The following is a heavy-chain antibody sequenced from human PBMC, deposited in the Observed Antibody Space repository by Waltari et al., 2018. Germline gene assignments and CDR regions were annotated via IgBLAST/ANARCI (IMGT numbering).Heavy chain of an antibody. Sequence: QVQLQQWGAGLLKPSETLSLTCAVYGGSFSGYYWRWIRQPPGKGLEWIGEINHSGSTNYNPSLKSRVTISVDTSKNQFSLKLSSVTAADTAVYYCARGRRRFLEWLLHYYFDYWGQGTLVTVSS. CDR2: INHSGST. V-gene: IGHV4-34*01. CDR3: ARGRRRFLEWLLHYYFDY. CDR1: GGSFSGYY. J-gene: IGHJ4*02. D-gene: IGHD3-3*01.